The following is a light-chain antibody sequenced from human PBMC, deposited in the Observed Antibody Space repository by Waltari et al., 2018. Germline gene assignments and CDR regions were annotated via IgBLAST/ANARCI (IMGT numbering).Light chain of an antibody. J-gene: IGKJ1*01. V-gene: IGKV1-5*01. CDR1: QSISSW. CDR3: QQYNSSSGT. Sequence: DIQMTQSPSTLSASVGDRVTLTCRASQSISSWLAWYQQRPGKAPKLLIYDAYSLKSGVPSRFSGSGVGTEFTLTISSLQPDDFATYYCQQYNSSSGTFGQGTEVEIK. CDR2: DAY.